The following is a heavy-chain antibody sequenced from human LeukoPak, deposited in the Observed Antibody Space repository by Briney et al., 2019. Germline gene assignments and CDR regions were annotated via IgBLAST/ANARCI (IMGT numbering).Heavy chain of an antibody. J-gene: IGHJ6*03. V-gene: IGHV3-23*01. D-gene: IGHD3-3*01. CDR2: ISGSGGST. CDR1: GFTFSSYA. Sequence: GGSLRLSCAASGFTFSSYAMSWVRQAPGKGLEWVSAISGSGGSTYYAYSVKGRFTISRDNSKNTLYLQMNSLRAEDTAVYYCAKAGDFWSGYRPSYMDVWGKGTTVTVSS. CDR3: AKAGDFWSGYRPSYMDV.